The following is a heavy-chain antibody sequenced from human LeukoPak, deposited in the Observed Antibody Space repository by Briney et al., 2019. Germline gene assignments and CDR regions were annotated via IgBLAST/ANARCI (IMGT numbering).Heavy chain of an antibody. CDR2: IYYSGST. D-gene: IGHD1-20*01. V-gene: IGHV4-59*01. CDR3: ARGNWNFDY. CDR1: GGSISSYY. J-gene: IGHJ4*02. Sequence: SETLSLTCTVSGGSISSYYWSWIRQRPGKGLEWIGYIYYSGSTNYNPSLKSRVTISVDTSKNQFSLKLSSVTAADTAVYYCARGNWNFDYWGQGTLVTVSS.